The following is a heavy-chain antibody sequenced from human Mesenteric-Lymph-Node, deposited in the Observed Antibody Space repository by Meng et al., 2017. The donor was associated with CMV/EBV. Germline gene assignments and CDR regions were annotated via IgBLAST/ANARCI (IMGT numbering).Heavy chain of an antibody. CDR3: ARRAVVVPAAIVPDGFDI. V-gene: IGHV5-51*01. CDR1: GYSFTSYW. CDR2: IYPGDSDT. D-gene: IGHD2-2*02. Sequence: GGSLRLSCKGSGYSFTSYWIGWVRQMPGKGLEWMGIIYPGDSDTRYSPSFQGQVTISADKSISTAYLQWSSLKASDTAMYYCARRAVVVPAAIVPDGFDIWGQGTMVTVSS. J-gene: IGHJ3*02.